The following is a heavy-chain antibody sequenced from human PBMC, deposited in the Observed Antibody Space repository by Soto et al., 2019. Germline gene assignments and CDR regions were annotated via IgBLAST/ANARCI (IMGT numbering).Heavy chain of an antibody. CDR2: LYSGGTT. V-gene: IGHV3-53*01. D-gene: IGHD3-10*01. J-gene: IGHJ4*02. CDR3: ARGLYDSGSFYFDF. CDR1: GFNFIRKY. Sequence: EVQLVESGGGLIQPGGSLRLSCAASGFNFIRKYMIWVRQAPGKGLEWVSILYSGGTTYYADSVKGRFTISRDTSEYTLYLQMNSLRAEDTAVYYCARGLYDSGSFYFDFWGQGTLVTVSS.